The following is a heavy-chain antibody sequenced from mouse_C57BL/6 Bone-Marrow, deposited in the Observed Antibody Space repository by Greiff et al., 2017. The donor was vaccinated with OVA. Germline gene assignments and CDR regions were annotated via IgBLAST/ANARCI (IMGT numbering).Heavy chain of an antibody. CDR2: IYPGSGST. D-gene: IGHD2-2*01. V-gene: IGHV1-55*01. CDR3: ANAMVTTTDLFAY. J-gene: IGHJ3*01. Sequence: QVQLQQPGAELVQPGASVKMSCKASGYTFTSYWITWVKQRPGQGLEWIGDIYPGSGSTNYNEKFKSKATLTVDTSSSTAYMQLSSLTSEDSAVYYCANAMVTTTDLFAYWGQGTLVTVSA. CDR1: GYTFTSYW.